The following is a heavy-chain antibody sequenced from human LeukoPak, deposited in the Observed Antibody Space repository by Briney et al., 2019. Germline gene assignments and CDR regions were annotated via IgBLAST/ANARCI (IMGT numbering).Heavy chain of an antibody. CDR1: GGTFNIYT. Sequence: GASVRVSYKASGGTFNIYTISWVRQAPGQGREWMGGIIPILGIANYAQKFQGRVTITADKSTSTAYMELSSLRSEDTAVYYCASLLGYCSSTSCAYGMDVWGQGTTVTVSS. V-gene: IGHV1-69*10. J-gene: IGHJ6*02. D-gene: IGHD2-2*01. CDR2: IIPILGIA. CDR3: ASLLGYCSSTSCAYGMDV.